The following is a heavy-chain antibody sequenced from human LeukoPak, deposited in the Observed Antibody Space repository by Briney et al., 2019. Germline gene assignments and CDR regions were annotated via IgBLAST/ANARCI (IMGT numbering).Heavy chain of an antibody. D-gene: IGHD3-10*01. V-gene: IGHV3-23*01. J-gene: IGHJ4*02. CDR3: ARAVRGVVRGVIIKTFHY. CDR1: GFMFSSYW. CDR2: ITGSGDNT. Sequence: GGSLRLSCAASGFMFSSYWMHWVRQAPGKGLEWVSAITGSGDNTYYAASVKGRFTISRDNSKDTLYLQMNSLRAEDTAVYYCARAVRGVVRGVIIKTFHYWGQGTLVTVSS.